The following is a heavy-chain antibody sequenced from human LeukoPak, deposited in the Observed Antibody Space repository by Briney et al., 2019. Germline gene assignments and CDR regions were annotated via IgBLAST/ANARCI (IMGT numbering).Heavy chain of an antibody. CDR1: GFDFSDAW. Sequence: GGSLRLSCAASGFDFSDAWMSWARQAPGKGLEWVARIKSHRDGTTTDYAPPVKGRFTLSRDYSRSPLYLQMNSLKTEDTAVYYCTTGITYWGQGTPVTVSS. CDR2: IKSHRDGTTT. CDR3: TTGITY. J-gene: IGHJ4*02. V-gene: IGHV3-15*01. D-gene: IGHD1-14*01.